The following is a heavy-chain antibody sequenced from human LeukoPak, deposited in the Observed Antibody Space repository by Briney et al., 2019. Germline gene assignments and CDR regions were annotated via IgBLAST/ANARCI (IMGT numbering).Heavy chain of an antibody. J-gene: IGHJ3*02. D-gene: IGHD3-10*01. CDR3: ARCHYGSGSYAAFDT. CDR1: GYSISSGYY. CDR2: IYYSGST. V-gene: IGHV4-38-2*02. Sequence: SETLPLTCTVSGYSISSGYYWGWIRQPPGKGLEWIGSIYYSGSTYYNPSLKSRVTISVDTSKNQFSLKLSSVTAADTAVYYCARCHYGSGSYAAFDTWGQGTMVTVSS.